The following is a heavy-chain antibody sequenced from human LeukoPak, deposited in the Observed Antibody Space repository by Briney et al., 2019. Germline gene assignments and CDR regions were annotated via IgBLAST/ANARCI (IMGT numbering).Heavy chain of an antibody. CDR3: ATDGAGFDT. CDR1: GLTFSDYY. CDR2: INIGGTNT. Sequence: PGGSLRLYCAASGLTFSDYYMSWIRQAPGKGPEWLSYINIGGTNTHYADSVKGRFTISRDNAKKSLYLEMTNLRAEDTAVYYCATDGAGFDTWGQGVLVTVSS. J-gene: IGHJ5*02. V-gene: IGHV3-11*01.